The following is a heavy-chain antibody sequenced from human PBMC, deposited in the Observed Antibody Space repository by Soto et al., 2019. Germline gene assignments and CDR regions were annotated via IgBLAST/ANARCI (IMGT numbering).Heavy chain of an antibody. V-gene: IGHV4-34*01. CDR3: ARVTRLYHFDY. J-gene: IGHJ4*02. Sequence: SETLSLTCAVYGGSFSGFYWSWIRQPPGKGLEWIGEINHSGSTNYNPSLKSRVTISVDTSKNQFSLKLSSVTAADTAVYYCARVTRLYHFDYWGQGTLVTVSS. CDR2: INHSGST. CDR1: GGSFSGFY.